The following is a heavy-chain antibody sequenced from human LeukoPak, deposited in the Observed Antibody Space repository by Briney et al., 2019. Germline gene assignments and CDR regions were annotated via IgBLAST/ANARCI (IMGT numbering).Heavy chain of an antibody. J-gene: IGHJ3*02. Sequence: GASVKVSCKASGYTFTSYYMHWVRQAPGQGLEWMGIINPSGGSTSYAQKFQGRVTMTRDTSTSTVYMELSSLRSEDTAVFYCARDPPNCGTTSCYGSGAFDIWGQGTMVTVSS. CDR2: INPSGGST. CDR1: GYTFTSYY. CDR3: ARDPPNCGTTSCYGSGAFDI. V-gene: IGHV1-46*01. D-gene: IGHD2-2*01.